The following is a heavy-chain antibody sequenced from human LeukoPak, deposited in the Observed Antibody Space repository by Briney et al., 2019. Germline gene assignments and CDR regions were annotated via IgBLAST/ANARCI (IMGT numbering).Heavy chain of an antibody. CDR3: ARDGSGSYHYYYYGMDV. D-gene: IGHD3-10*01. CDR1: GFTVSSNY. V-gene: IGHV3-53*01. Sequence: GGSLRLSCAASGFTVSSNYMSWVRQAPGKGLEWVSVIYSGGSTYYADSVKGRFTISRDNSKNTLYLQMNSLRAEDTAVYYCARDGSGSYHYYYYGMDVWGQGTTVTVSS. J-gene: IGHJ6*02. CDR2: IYSGGST.